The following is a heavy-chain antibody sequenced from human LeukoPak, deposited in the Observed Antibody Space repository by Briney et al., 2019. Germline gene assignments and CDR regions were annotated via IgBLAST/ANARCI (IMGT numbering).Heavy chain of an antibody. CDR1: GGSISSYY. Sequence: SETLSLTCTVSGGSISSYYWSWIRQSPGEGLEWIGYIHYRGSTNYNPSLKSRVTISVDTSKNQFSLKLSSVTAADTAVYYCARASYYYDSNGYYYFDYWGQGTLVTVSS. D-gene: IGHD3-22*01. CDR2: IHYRGST. V-gene: IGHV4-59*12. J-gene: IGHJ4*02. CDR3: ARASYYYDSNGYYYFDY.